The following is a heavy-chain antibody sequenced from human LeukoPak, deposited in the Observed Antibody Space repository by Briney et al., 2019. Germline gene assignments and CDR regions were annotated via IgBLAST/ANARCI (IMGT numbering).Heavy chain of an antibody. Sequence: GGSLRLSCAASAFTFSNYWMSWVRQAPGKGLEWVANIKQDGSEKNYVDSVKGRFTISRDNAKNSLYLQMDSLRAEDTAVYYCAKGHRRYDILTGYPDYWGQGTLVTVSS. CDR2: IKQDGSEK. D-gene: IGHD3-9*01. V-gene: IGHV3-7*01. J-gene: IGHJ4*02. CDR1: AFTFSNYW. CDR3: AKGHRRYDILTGYPDY.